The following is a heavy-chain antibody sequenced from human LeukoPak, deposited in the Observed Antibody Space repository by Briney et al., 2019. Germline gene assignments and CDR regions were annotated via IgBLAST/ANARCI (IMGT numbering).Heavy chain of an antibody. V-gene: IGHV3-23*01. CDR3: AKASWVSNVDAVL. D-gene: IGHD3-16*01. CDR1: GFTFKNYA. J-gene: IGHJ4*02. Sequence: GGSRTLSCAAVGFTFKNYAMSGVGQSPARGLEGVSSLRGDGETFYADSVKGRFTLSRDHSRNTVFLQLNNLRVEDTAKYYCAKASWVSNVDAVLWGQGTVVTVSS. CDR2: LRGDGET.